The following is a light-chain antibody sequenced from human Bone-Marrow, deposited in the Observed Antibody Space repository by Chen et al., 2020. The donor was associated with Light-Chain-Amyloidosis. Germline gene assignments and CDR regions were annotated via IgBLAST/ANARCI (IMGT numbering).Light chain of an antibody. Sequence: EIVLTQSPATLSLSPGERATLSCRASQSVTSYLAWYQQRPGQAPRLLIYDASSRATGIPARFSGSGSGTDFTLTISSLEPEDFAVYYCQQRSNWPPSVGGGTKVEI. CDR2: DAS. J-gene: IGKJ4*01. CDR1: QSVTSY. CDR3: QQRSNWPPS. V-gene: IGKV3-11*01.